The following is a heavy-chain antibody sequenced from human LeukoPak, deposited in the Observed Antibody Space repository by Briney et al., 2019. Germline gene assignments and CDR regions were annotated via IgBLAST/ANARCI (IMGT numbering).Heavy chain of an antibody. J-gene: IGHJ4*02. CDR3: MREVGSINRYAY. D-gene: IGHD6-13*01. CDR1: GYTFSDYY. V-gene: IGHV1-2*02. CDR2: INPNSGGT. Sequence: ASVKVSCKASGYTFSDYYMHWVRQAPGQGLEWIGWINPNSGGTKYAQKFQGRVTMTRDTSISTAYIEVSRLRSDDTAVYYCMREVGSINRYAYWGQGTLVTVSS.